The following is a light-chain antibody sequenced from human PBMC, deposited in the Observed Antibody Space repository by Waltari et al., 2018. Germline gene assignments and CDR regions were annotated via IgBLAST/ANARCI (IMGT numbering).Light chain of an antibody. V-gene: IGKV1-39*01. CDR2: TTS. CDR3: QQSYTTPCT. Sequence: DIQMTQSPSSLSASVGDRVTITCRASLSISNNLNWYQQKPGKAPRLLIHTTSSSQSGVPSRFSGSGSGTDFTLTISVLQPEDFATYYCQQSYTTPCTFGQGTKLEI. J-gene: IGKJ2*02. CDR1: LSISNN.